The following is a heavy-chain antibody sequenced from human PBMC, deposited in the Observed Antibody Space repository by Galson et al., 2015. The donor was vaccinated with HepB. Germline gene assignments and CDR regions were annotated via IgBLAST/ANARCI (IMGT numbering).Heavy chain of an antibody. V-gene: IGHV3-23*01. D-gene: IGHD2-2*01. CDR1: GFTFSTYA. Sequence: SLRLSCAASGFTFSTYAMTWVRQAPGKGLEWVSAIRGSGGSTFYADSVKGRVAISRDNSKNTLYLQMNSLRAEDTAVYYCAKAEPQLLYYYYYMDVWGKGTTVTVSS. CDR3: AKAEPQLLYYYYYMDV. CDR2: IRGSGGST. J-gene: IGHJ6*03.